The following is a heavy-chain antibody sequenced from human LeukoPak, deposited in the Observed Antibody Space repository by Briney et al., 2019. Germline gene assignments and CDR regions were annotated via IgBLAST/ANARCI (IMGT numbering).Heavy chain of an antibody. J-gene: IGHJ6*02. Sequence: PGGSLRLSCAASGFSFSNYAMSWVRQAPEEGLDWVSTISDSGRDAYYADSVKGRFTISRDNSKNTLYLQMTSLRVEDTATYYCAKVPYSDYGSGRPPFMDVWGQGTTVAVSS. CDR1: GFSFSNYA. CDR2: ISDSGRDA. CDR3: AKVPYSDYGSGRPPFMDV. V-gene: IGHV3-23*01. D-gene: IGHD3-10*01.